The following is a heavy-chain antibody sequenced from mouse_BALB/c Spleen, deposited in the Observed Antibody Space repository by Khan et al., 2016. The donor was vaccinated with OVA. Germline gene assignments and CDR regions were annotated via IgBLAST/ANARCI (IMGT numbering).Heavy chain of an antibody. J-gene: IGHJ2*01. CDR2: ISYSGST. CDR3: ARTARIKY. CDR1: GYSITSGYG. V-gene: IGHV3-2*02. D-gene: IGHD1-2*01. Sequence: EVQLQESGPGLVKPSQSLSLTCTVTGYSITSGYGWNWIRKFPGNKLEWMGNISYSGSTNYNPSFKSRISITRDTSKNQFFLQLNSVTTEDTATYYRARTARIKYWGQGTTLTVSS.